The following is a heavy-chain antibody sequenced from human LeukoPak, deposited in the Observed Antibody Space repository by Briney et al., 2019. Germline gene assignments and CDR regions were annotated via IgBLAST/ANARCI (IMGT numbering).Heavy chain of an antibody. CDR3: ARGWGYYGSGSYYNPLDY. CDR2: INHSGST. Sequence: TSETLSLTCAVYGGSFSGYYWRWIRQPPGKGLEWIGEINHSGSTNYNPSLKSRVTISVDTSKNQFSLKLSSVTAADTAVYYCARGWGYYGSGSYYNPLDYWGQGTLVTVSS. V-gene: IGHV4-34*01. CDR1: GGSFSGYY. J-gene: IGHJ4*02. D-gene: IGHD3-10*01.